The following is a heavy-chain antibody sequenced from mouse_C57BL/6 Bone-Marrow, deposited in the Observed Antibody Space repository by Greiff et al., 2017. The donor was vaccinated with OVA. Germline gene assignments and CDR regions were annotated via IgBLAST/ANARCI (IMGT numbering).Heavy chain of an antibody. J-gene: IGHJ3*01. CDR3: ARFEDVGLGFAY. V-gene: IGHV1-42*01. Sequence: VQLQQSGPELVKPGASVKISCKASGYSFTGYYMNWVKQSPEKSLEWIGEINPSTGGTTYNQKFKAKATLTVDKSSSTAYMQLKSLTSEDSAVYYCARFEDVGLGFAYWGQGTLVTVSA. D-gene: IGHD2-13*01. CDR1: GYSFTGYY. CDR2: INPSTGGT.